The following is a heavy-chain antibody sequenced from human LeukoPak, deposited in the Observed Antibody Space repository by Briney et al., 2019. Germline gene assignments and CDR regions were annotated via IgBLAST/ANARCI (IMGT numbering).Heavy chain of an antibody. CDR2: IYYSGST. V-gene: IGHV4-59*06. CDR1: GGSISSYY. Sequence: SETLSLTCTVSGGSISSYYWSWIRQHPGKGLEWIGYIYYSGSTYYNPSLKSRVTISVDTSKNQFSLKLSSVTAADTAVYYCARDAKVRYYDILTSSYYYYYYMDVWGKGTTVTVSS. CDR3: ARDAKVRYYDILTSSYYYYYYMDV. D-gene: IGHD3-9*01. J-gene: IGHJ6*03.